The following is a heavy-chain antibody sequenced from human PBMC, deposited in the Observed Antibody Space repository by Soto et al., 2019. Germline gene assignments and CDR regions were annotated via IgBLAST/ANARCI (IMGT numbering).Heavy chain of an antibody. V-gene: IGHV1-69*02. CDR2: IIPTLGIA. J-gene: IGHJ4*02. CDR1: GGTFSSYT. CDR3: ARGGSYRMGCFDY. D-gene: IGHD1-26*01. Sequence: QVQLVQSGAEVKKPGSSVKVSCKASGGTFSSYTISWVRQAPGQGLEWMGRIIPTLGIANYAQKFQGRDTITADKSTSNGYTEASSVSTEDPAVYYCARGGSYRMGCFDYWGQGTLVTVSS.